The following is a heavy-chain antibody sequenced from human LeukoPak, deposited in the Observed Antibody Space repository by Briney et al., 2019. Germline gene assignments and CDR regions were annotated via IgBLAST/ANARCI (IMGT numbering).Heavy chain of an antibody. CDR3: ASQRPYMGPVFDY. V-gene: IGHV3-23*01. CDR1: GFTFSSYA. J-gene: IGHJ4*02. D-gene: IGHD1-26*01. CDR2: ISGSGGST. Sequence: PEGSLRLSCAASGFTFSSYAMSWVRQAPGKGLEWVSAISGSGGSTYYADSVKGRFTISRDNSKNTLYLQVNSLRAEDTAVYYCASQRPYMGPVFDYWGQGTLVTVSS.